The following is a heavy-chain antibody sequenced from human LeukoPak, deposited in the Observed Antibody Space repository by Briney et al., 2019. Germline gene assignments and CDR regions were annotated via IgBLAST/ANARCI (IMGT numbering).Heavy chain of an antibody. V-gene: IGHV3-23*01. CDR2: LSGSGGST. J-gene: IGHJ4*02. CDR1: GFTFSSYA. Sequence: GGSLRLSCAASGFTFSSYAMSWVRQAPGKGLEWVSALSGSGGSTYYADSVKGRFTISRENSKNTLYLQMNSLRAEDTAVYYCAKQIVGATRYFDYWGQGTLVTVSS. D-gene: IGHD1-26*01. CDR3: AKQIVGATRYFDY.